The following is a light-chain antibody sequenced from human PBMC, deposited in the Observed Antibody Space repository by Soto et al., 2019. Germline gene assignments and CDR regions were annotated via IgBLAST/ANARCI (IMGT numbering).Light chain of an antibody. J-gene: IGKJ1*01. V-gene: IGKV1-33*01. CDR2: DAS. Sequence: DIQMTQSLSSLSASVGDRVTITCQASQVISNYLNWYQQKAGKAPKLLIYDASNVETGVPSRFSGSGSGTDFTFTISSLQPEDIATYYCQQYDNLPWTFGQGTKVDIK. CDR1: QVISNY. CDR3: QQYDNLPWT.